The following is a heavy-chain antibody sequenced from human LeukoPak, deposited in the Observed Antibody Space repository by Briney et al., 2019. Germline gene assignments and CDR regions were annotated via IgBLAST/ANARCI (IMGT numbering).Heavy chain of an antibody. J-gene: IGHJ4*02. CDR3: ARDGFSSSWHYFDY. CDR2: ISSNGGST. D-gene: IGHD6-13*01. V-gene: IGHV3-64*02. CDR1: GLTFSSYT. Sequence: GGSLRLSCAASGLTFSSYTMYWVRQAPGKGLEYVSGISSNGGSTYYADSVWGRFTISRDNSKNTLYLQMGSLRAEDMAVYFCARDGFSSSWHYFDYWGQGTLVTVSS.